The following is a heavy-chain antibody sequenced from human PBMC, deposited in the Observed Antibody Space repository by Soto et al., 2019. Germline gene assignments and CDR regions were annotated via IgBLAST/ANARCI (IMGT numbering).Heavy chain of an antibody. CDR3: ARYNNSGSHAFDI. Sequence: QVQLQESGPGLVKPSQTLSLTCTVSGGSISSGGYYWSWIRQHPGKGLEWIGYIYYSGSTYYNPSLKNRVTIPVDTSKNQFSLKLSSLTAADTAVYYCARYNNSGSHAFDIWGQGTMVTVSS. V-gene: IGHV4-31*03. CDR1: GGSISSGGYY. J-gene: IGHJ3*02. D-gene: IGHD3-22*01. CDR2: IYYSGST.